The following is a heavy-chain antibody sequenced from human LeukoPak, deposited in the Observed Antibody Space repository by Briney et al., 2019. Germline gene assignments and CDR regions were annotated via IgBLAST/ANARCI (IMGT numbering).Heavy chain of an antibody. CDR1: GGTFSSYA. CDR2: MNPNSGNT. D-gene: IGHD1-14*01. CDR3: ARGSQNHWNYYYMDV. J-gene: IGHJ6*03. V-gene: IGHV1-8*03. Sequence: ASVKVSCKASGGTFSSYAISWVRQATGQGLEWMGWMNPNSGNTGYAQKFQGRVTITRNTSISTAYMELTSLRSEDTAVYYCARGSQNHWNYYYMDVWGKGTTVTVSS.